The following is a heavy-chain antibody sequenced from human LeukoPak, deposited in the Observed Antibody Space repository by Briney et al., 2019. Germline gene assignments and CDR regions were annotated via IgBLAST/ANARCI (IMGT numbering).Heavy chain of an antibody. Sequence: ALVKVSCKASGYTFTGYYMHWVRQAPGQGLEWMGWINPNSGGTNYAQKFQGRVTMTRDTSISTAYMELSRLRSDDTAVYYCARFRSDRYYFDYWGQGTLVTVSS. CDR3: ARFRSDRYYFDY. CDR2: INPNSGGT. D-gene: IGHD1-14*01. V-gene: IGHV1-2*02. J-gene: IGHJ4*02. CDR1: GYTFTGYY.